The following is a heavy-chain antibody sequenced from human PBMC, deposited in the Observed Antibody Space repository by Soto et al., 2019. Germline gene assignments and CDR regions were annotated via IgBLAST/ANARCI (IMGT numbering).Heavy chain of an antibody. CDR1: GGSITTYY. CDR3: ASVKNWNDFDY. V-gene: IGHV4-59*01. J-gene: IGHJ4*02. CDR2: IYYSGST. Sequence: SETLSLTCAVSGGSITTYYWSWIRQPPGKGLEWIGYIYYSGSTNYNPSLKSRVTISLDTSKNQFSLKLSSVTAADTAVYYCASVKNWNDFDYWGQGTLVTVSS. D-gene: IGHD1-1*01.